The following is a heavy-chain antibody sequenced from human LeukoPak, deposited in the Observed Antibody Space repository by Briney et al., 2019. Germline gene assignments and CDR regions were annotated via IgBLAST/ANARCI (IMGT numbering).Heavy chain of an antibody. CDR1: GFTFNTYG. CDR2: LSYDDGSNK. V-gene: IGHV3-30*18. J-gene: IGHJ6*02. CDR3: AKALTEYTSYYYYGMDV. D-gene: IGHD1-14*01. Sequence: GRSLRLSCAASGFTFNTYGMNWVRQAPGKGLEWVAVLSYDDGSNKYYADSVKDRITISRDNSKNTLYLQMNSLRAEDTAVYYCAKALTEYTSYYYYGMDVWGQGTTVTVSS.